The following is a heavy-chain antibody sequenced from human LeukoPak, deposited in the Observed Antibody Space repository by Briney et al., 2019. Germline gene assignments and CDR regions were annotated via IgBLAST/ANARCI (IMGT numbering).Heavy chain of an antibody. CDR1: GFTFSNAW. Sequence: GGSLRLSCAASGFTFSNAWMSWVRQAPGKGLEWVGRIKSKTDGGTTDYAAPVKGRFTISRDDSKNTLYLQMNSLKTEDTAVYYCTTMTTVVTAFDPWGQGTLVTVSS. D-gene: IGHD4-23*01. J-gene: IGHJ5*02. CDR2: IKSKTDGGTT. CDR3: TTMTTVVTAFDP. V-gene: IGHV3-15*01.